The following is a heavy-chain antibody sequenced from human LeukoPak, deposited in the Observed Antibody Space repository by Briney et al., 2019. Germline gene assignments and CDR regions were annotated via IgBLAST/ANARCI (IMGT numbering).Heavy chain of an antibody. Sequence: ASVKVSCKASGYTFTGYYMHWVRQAPGQGLEWMGWINPNSGGTNYAQKFQGRDTMTRDTSISTAYMELSRLRSDDTAVYYCALLEDVVVVAATTSHWFDPWGQGTLVTVSS. CDR2: INPNSGGT. CDR1: GYTFTGYY. J-gene: IGHJ5*02. V-gene: IGHV1-2*02. CDR3: ALLEDVVVVAATTSHWFDP. D-gene: IGHD2-15*01.